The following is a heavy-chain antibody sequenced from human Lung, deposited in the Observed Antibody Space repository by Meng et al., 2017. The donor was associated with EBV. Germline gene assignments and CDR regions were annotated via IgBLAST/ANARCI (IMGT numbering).Heavy chain of an antibody. CDR2: IIHRGGP. V-gene: IGHV4-30-4*08. CDR1: GAYSGSAYNY. CDR3: ARRPTGIYY. D-gene: IGHD2-8*02. Sequence: GPRVVELSQPSSLSSPVSGAYSGSAYNYWTWIRQRPARGLEWIGEIIHRGGPSYYPSLKSRVTISSVTSKNQLSLMMSSVTAADTAVYYCARRPTGIYYWGQGTLVTVSS. J-gene: IGHJ4*02.